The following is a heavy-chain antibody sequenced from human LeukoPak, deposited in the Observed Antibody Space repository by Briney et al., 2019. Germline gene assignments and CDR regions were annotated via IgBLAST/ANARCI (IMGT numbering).Heavy chain of an antibody. D-gene: IGHD3-3*01. CDR1: EFTFINYA. V-gene: IGHV3-23*01. J-gene: IGHJ4*02. Sequence: GGSLRLSCAASEFTFINYAMSWVRQTPGKGLEWVSDISGSGDTTYYADSVKGRFSISRDNSRNTLYLQMNSLRAEDTAVYYCAKASRITIFGVVIKSVSPDYYFDYWGQGTLVTVSS. CDR3: AKASRITIFGVVIKSVSPDYYFDY. CDR2: ISGSGDTT.